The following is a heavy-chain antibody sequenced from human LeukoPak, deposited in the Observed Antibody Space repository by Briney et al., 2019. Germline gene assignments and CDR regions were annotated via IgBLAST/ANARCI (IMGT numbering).Heavy chain of an antibody. J-gene: IGHJ4*02. D-gene: IGHD3-22*01. CDR1: GFTFSSYA. CDR2: ISGSGGST. V-gene: IGHV3-23*01. CDR3: AKGLSYYYDSSGTYFDY. Sequence: GGSLRLSCAASGFTFSSYAMSWVRQAPGKGLEWVSAISGSGGSTYYADSVKGRFTISRDNSKNTLYLQMNSLRAEDTAVYYCAKGLSYYYDSSGTYFDYWGQGTLVTVSS.